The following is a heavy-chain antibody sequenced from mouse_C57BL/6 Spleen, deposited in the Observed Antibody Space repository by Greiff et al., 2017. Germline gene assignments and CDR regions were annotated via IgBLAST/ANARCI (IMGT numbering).Heavy chain of an antibody. CDR2: IWRGGST. CDR3: AKNSDYSNQYYFDY. CDR1: GFSLTSYG. Sequence: QVHVKQSGPGLVQPSQSLSITCTVSGFSLTSYGVHWVRQSPGKGLEWLGVIWRGGSTDYNAAFMSRLSITKDNSKSQVFFKMNSLQADDTAIYYCAKNSDYSNQYYFDYWGQGTTLTVSS. J-gene: IGHJ2*01. V-gene: IGHV2-5*01. D-gene: IGHD2-5*01.